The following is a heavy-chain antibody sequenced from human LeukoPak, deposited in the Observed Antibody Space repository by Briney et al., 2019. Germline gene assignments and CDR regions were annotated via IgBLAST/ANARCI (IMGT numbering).Heavy chain of an antibody. J-gene: IGHJ5*02. CDR1: GGTFSSYA. CDR2: VIPIFGTA. V-gene: IGHV1-69*05. Sequence: SVKVSCKASGGTFSSYAISWGRQAPGQGLEWMGGVIPIFGTANYAQKFQGRVTITTDESTSTAYMELTSLRPEDTAVYYCARGVHYARSGYFNWFDPWGQGTLSPSPQ. CDR3: ARGVHYARSGYFNWFDP. D-gene: IGHD3-3*01.